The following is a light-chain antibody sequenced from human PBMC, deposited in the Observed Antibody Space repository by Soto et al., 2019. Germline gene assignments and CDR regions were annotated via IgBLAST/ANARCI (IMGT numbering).Light chain of an antibody. V-gene: IGKV3-20*01. CDR1: QSVTSDY. CDR3: QQYGRP. J-gene: IGKJ1*01. CDR2: GAS. Sequence: EIVLTQSSCTLSWSPGERATLSCRASQSVTSDYLAWYQQKPGQAPRLLIHGASSRATGIPDKFSGSGSGKDFTLTISRLEPEEFAVYYCQQYGRPFGQGTKVDI.